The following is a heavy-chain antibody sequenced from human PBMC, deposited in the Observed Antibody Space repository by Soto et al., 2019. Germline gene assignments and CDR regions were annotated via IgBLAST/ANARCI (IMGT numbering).Heavy chain of an antibody. CDR1: GGSISSYY. D-gene: IGHD4-17*01. Sequence: SETLSLTCTVSGGSISSYYWSWIRQPPGKGLEWIGYIYYSGSTNYNPSLKSRVTISVDTSKNQFSLKLSSVTAADTAVYYCQRSTGYGDYSAFDIWGQGTMVTVSS. CDR2: IYYSGST. J-gene: IGHJ3*02. V-gene: IGHV4-59*08. CDR3: QRSTGYGDYSAFDI.